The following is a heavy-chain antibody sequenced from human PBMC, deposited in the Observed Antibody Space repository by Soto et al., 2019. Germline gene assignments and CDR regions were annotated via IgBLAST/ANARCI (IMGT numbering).Heavy chain of an antibody. V-gene: IGHV3-15*07. CDR2: IKSKTDGGTT. Sequence: GGSLRLSRAASGFTFSNAWMNWVRQAPGKGLEWVGRIKSKTDGGTTDYAAPVKGRFTISRDDSKNTLYLQMNSLKTEDTAVYYCTTRQRHYYDSSGYSPPSDYWGQGTLVTVSS. J-gene: IGHJ4*02. D-gene: IGHD3-22*01. CDR1: GFTFSNAW. CDR3: TTRQRHYYDSSGYSPPSDY.